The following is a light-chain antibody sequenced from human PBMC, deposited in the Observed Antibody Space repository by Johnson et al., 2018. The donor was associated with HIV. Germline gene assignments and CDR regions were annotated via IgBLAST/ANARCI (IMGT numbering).Light chain of an antibody. J-gene: IGLJ1*01. CDR1: TSNIGNNY. CDR3: GTWVSSLSPYV. V-gene: IGLV1-51*02. Sequence: QSLLTQPPSVSAAPGQRVTISCSGSTSNIGNNYVSWYQQLPGTAPKLLIYENNKRPSGIPDRFSGSKSGTSATLGITGLKTGDEAHYDCGTWVSSLSPYVFGP. CDR2: ENN.